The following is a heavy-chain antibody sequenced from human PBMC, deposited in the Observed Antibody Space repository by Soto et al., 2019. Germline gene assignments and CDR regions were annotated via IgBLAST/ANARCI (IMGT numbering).Heavy chain of an antibody. CDR3: ARVPVDTVMINWFDT. CDR1: GDSVSSGNYY. V-gene: IGHV4-61*01. J-gene: IGHJ5*02. CDR2: IYYGGST. Sequence: PSETLSLTCTVSGDSVSSGNYYLNWIRHSPGKGLEWIGYIYYGGSTNYSPSLKSRVTISVETAKNQFSLELSAVTAVDTTVYYCARVPVDTVMINWFDTWGQGTLDTVSS. D-gene: IGHD5-18*01.